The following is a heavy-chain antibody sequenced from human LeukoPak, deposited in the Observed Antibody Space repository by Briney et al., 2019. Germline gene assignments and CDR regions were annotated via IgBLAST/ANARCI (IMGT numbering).Heavy chain of an antibody. Sequence: ASVKVSCKASGYTFTSYGISWVRQAPGQGLEWMGWISAYNGNTNYAQKLQGRVTMTTDTSTSTAYMELRSLRSDDTAVYYCARDGPPYGSGSLDYYFDYWGQGTLVTVSS. V-gene: IGHV1-18*01. J-gene: IGHJ4*02. CDR1: GYTFTSYG. D-gene: IGHD1-26*01. CDR2: ISAYNGNT. CDR3: ARDGPPYGSGSLDYYFDY.